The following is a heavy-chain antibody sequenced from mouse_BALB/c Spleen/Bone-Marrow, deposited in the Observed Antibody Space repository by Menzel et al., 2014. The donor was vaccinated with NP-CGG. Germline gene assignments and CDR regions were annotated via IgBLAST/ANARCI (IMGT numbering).Heavy chain of an antibody. CDR1: GYSFTGYF. V-gene: IGHV1-20*02. CDR2: INPYNGDT. Sequence: EVKLQESGPELVKPGASVKISCKASGYSFTGYFMNWVMQSHGKSLEWIGRINPYNGDTFYNQKFKGKATLTVDKSSSTARMELRSLASEASAVYCCARSGDCGGFAYWGQGTLVTVSA. CDR3: ARSGDCGGFAY. J-gene: IGHJ3*01. D-gene: IGHD3-2*02.